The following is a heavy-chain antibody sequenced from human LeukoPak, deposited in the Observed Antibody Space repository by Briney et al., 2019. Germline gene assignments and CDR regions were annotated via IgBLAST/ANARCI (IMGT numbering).Heavy chain of an antibody. CDR1: GYTFTSYG. Sequence: ASVKVSCKASGYTFTSYGISWVRQAPGQGLEWMGWISAYNGNTNYAQKLQGRVTMTTDTSTSTAYMELRSLRSDDTAVYYCARSPRRTGTTGPGYWGQGTLVTVSS. CDR2: ISAYNGNT. J-gene: IGHJ4*02. CDR3: ARSPRRTGTTGPGY. D-gene: IGHD1-7*01. V-gene: IGHV1-18*01.